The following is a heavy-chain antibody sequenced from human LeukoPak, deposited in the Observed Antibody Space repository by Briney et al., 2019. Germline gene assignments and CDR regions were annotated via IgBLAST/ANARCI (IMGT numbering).Heavy chain of an antibody. V-gene: IGHV4-59*01. J-gene: IGHJ4*02. CDR1: GGSISSYY. CDR2: IYYSGSP. Sequence: SETLSLTCTVSGGSISSYYWSWIRQPPGKGLEWIGYIYYSGSPNYNPSLKSRVTISLDTSKNQFSLKLSSVTAADTAVHYCARTVSGSYDYWGQGTLVTVSS. CDR3: ARTVSGSYDY. D-gene: IGHD1-26*01.